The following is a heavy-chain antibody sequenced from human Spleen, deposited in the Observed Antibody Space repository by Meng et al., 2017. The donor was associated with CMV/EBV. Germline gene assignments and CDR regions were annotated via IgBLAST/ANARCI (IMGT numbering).Heavy chain of an antibody. Sequence: LSLTCAASGFTFSEYGMSWIRQTPGKGLESVSYISSRGRTIYYADSVQGRFTISRDNAKNSLYLQMNSLTAGDTAVYYCARREEDNWNDIPMSWFDPWGQGTLVTVSS. J-gene: IGHJ5*02. CDR2: ISSRGRTI. CDR3: ARREEDNWNDIPMSWFDP. D-gene: IGHD1-20*01. CDR1: GFTFSEYG. V-gene: IGHV3-11*01.